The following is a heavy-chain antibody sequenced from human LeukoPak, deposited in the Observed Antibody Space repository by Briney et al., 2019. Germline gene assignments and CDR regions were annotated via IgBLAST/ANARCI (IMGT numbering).Heavy chain of an antibody. V-gene: IGHV4-34*01. CDR1: GGFFSGYY. CDR2: INHSGST. CDR3: ARGGAGSYYYYYMDV. D-gene: IGHD3-10*01. Sequence: PSEPLSLPCAVYGGFFSGYYWIWIRQPPGKGLEWIGEINHSGSTNYNPSLKSRVTISVDTSKNQFSLKLSSVTAADTAVYYCARGGAGSYYYYYMDVWGKGTTVTVSS. J-gene: IGHJ6*03.